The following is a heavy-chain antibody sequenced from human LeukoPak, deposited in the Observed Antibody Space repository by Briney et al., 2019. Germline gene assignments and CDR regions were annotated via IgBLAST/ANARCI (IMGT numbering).Heavy chain of an antibody. Sequence: PGGSLRLSCAASGFTFSSYAMSWVRQAPGKGLEWVSAISGSGGSTNYADSVKGRFTISRDNSKNTLYLQMNSLRAEDTAVYYCAKEVYYSDSSGYYLAGFDYWGQGTLVTVSS. CDR1: GFTFSSYA. V-gene: IGHV3-23*01. CDR3: AKEVYYSDSSGYYLAGFDY. D-gene: IGHD3-22*01. CDR2: ISGSGGST. J-gene: IGHJ4*02.